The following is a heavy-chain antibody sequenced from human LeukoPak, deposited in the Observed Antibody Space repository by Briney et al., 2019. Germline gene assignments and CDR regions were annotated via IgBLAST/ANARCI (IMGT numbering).Heavy chain of an antibody. CDR1: GGSISSSNW. D-gene: IGHD3-10*01. Sequence: SGTLSLTCAVSGGSISSSNWWSWVRQPPGQGLEWIGEIYHSGSTNYNPSLKSRVTISVDTSKTQFSLNLSSVTAADTAVYYCATSLRGASDFWGQGTLVTVSS. CDR2: IYHSGST. J-gene: IGHJ4*02. CDR3: ATSLRGASDF. V-gene: IGHV4-4*02.